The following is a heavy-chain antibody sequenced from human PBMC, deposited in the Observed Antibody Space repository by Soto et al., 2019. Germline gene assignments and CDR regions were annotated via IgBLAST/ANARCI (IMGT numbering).Heavy chain of an antibody. J-gene: IGHJ4*02. D-gene: IGHD3-16*01. CDR2: IIPVFGTV. V-gene: IGHV1-69*01. CDR3: AKVMAAAGYDS. Sequence: QVKLVQSGAEVKKPGSSVKVSCTASGGTFGNSAISWVRQDPGQGLEWMGGIIPVFGTVNYAQKFEGRVTIAADESTSTVFMKMSRLTSEDTAVYYCAKVMAAAGYDSWGQGTLVTVSS. CDR1: GGTFGNSA.